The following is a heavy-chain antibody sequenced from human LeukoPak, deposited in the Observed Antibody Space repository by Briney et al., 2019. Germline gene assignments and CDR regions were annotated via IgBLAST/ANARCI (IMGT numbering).Heavy chain of an antibody. Sequence: GGSLRLSCAATGFTFSNYAIHWGRQAPGKGLEWVAFISDDGSRQHYADSVKGRFTISRDNSKNTLNLQMNSLRAEDTAVYYCVKDVSWIWFEPWGQGTLVTVSS. CDR3: VKDVSWIWFEP. D-gene: IGHD1-1*01. V-gene: IGHV3-30-3*02. CDR1: GFTFSNYA. CDR2: ISDDGSRQ. J-gene: IGHJ5*02.